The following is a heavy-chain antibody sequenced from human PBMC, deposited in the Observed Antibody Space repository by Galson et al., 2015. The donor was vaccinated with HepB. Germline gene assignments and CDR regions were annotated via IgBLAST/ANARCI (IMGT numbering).Heavy chain of an antibody. CDR2: IYYSGST. J-gene: IGHJ4*02. CDR3: ASDPIVGATRWGKKSGPIGY. D-gene: IGHD1-26*01. Sequence: LSLTCTVSGGSISSSSYYWGWLRQPPGKGLEWIGSIYYSGSTYYNPSLKSRVTISVDTSKNQFSLKLSSVTAADTAVYYCASDPIVGATRWGKKSGPIGYWGQGTLVTVSS. CDR1: GGSISSSSYY. V-gene: IGHV4-39*01.